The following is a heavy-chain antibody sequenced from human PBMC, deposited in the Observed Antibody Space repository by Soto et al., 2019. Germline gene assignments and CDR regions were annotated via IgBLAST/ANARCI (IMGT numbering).Heavy chain of an antibody. Sequence: KQSQTLSLTCAISGDSVSSNSAAWNWIRQSPSRGLEWLGRTYYRSKWYNDYAVSVKSRITINPDTSKNQFSLQLNSVTPEDTAVYYCASQGPLYSSSWYNWFDPWGQGTLVTVSS. D-gene: IGHD6-13*01. CDR1: GDSVSSNSAA. CDR2: TYYRSKWYN. J-gene: IGHJ5*02. CDR3: ASQGPLYSSSWYNWFDP. V-gene: IGHV6-1*01.